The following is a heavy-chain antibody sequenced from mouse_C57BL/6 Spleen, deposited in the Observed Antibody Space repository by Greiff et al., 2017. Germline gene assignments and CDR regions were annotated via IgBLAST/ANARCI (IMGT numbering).Heavy chain of an antibody. CDR3: ARYTTGIMDY. Sequence: DVQLQESGPGMVKPSQSLSLTCTVTGYSITSGYDWHWIRHFPGNKLEWMGYISYSGSTNYNPSLKSRISITHDTSKNHFFLKLNSVTTEDTATYYCARYTTGIMDYWGQGTSVTVSS. D-gene: IGHD1-1*01. V-gene: IGHV3-1*01. CDR1: GYSITSGYD. J-gene: IGHJ4*01. CDR2: ISYSGST.